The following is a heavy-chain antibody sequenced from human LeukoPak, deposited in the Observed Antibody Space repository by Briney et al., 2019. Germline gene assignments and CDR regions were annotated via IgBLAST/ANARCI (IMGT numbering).Heavy chain of an antibody. CDR2: IFSSGST. CDR1: GGSISSSKYY. CDR3: ARDPSGYCSGGSCYSFWFDP. J-gene: IGHJ5*02. V-gene: IGHV4-39*07. D-gene: IGHD2-15*01. Sequence: SSETLSLTCTVSGGSISSSKYYWGWIRQPPGKGLEWIGTIFSSGSTHYNPSLKSRVTISVDTSKNQFSLNLSSVTAADTAVYYCARDPSGYCSGGSCYSFWFDPWGQGTLVTVSS.